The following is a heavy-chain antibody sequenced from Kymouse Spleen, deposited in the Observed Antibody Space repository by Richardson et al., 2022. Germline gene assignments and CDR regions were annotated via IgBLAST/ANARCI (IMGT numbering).Heavy chain of an antibody. Sequence: QVQLVQSGAEVKKPGASVKVSCKASGYTFTGYYMHWVRQAPGQGLEWMGWINPNSGGTNYAQKFQGWVTMTRDTSISTAYMELSRLRSDDTAVYYCARDDTMVRGVMAAFDIWGQGTMVTVSS. CDR1: GYTFTGYY. V-gene: IGHV1-2*04. CDR2: INPNSGGT. J-gene: IGHJ3*02. D-gene: IGHD3-10*01. CDR3: ARDDTMVRGVMAAFDI.